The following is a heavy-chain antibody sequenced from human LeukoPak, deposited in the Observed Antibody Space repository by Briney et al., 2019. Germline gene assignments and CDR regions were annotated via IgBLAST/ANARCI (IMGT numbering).Heavy chain of an antibody. CDR2: ISGSGDST. Sequence: PGGSLRLSCAASGFTFSSYAMSWVRQAPGKGLEWVSAISGSGDSTFYADSVKGRFTISRDNSKNTLYLQMNSLRAEDTAVYYCARGDSNWNHYFDYWGQGTLVTVSS. J-gene: IGHJ4*02. D-gene: IGHD1-1*01. CDR1: GFTFSSYA. CDR3: ARGDSNWNHYFDY. V-gene: IGHV3-23*01.